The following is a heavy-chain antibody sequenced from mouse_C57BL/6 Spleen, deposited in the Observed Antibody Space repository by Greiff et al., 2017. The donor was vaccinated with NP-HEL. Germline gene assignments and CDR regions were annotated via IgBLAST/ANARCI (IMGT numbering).Heavy chain of an antibody. CDR3: ARKVYSNYWYFDV. D-gene: IGHD2-5*01. CDR2: ISNLAYSI. J-gene: IGHJ1*03. Sequence: EVQRVESGGGLVQPGGSLKLSCAASGFTFSDYGMAWVRQAPRKGPEWVAFISNLAYSIYYADTVTGRFTISRENAKNTLYLEMSSLRSEDTAMYYCARKVYSNYWYFDVWGTGTTVTVSS. CDR1: GFTFSDYG. V-gene: IGHV5-15*01.